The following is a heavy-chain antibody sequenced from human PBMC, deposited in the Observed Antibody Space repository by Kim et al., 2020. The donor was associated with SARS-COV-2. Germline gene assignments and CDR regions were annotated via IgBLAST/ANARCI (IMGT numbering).Heavy chain of an antibody. D-gene: IGHD3-16*01. CDR3: ARWGEQSRIKVNAFDV. V-gene: IGHV4-59*08. Sequence: SETLSLTCTVSGDSITNYYWNWSRQPPGKGLEWIGFSHHSGGVLYNPSLQSRLTLSVDTSNSQSSLKLNSVTAADTALYYCARWGEQSRIKVNAFDVWGQGTMVTVSS. CDR2: SHHSGGV. CDR1: GDSITNYY. J-gene: IGHJ3*01.